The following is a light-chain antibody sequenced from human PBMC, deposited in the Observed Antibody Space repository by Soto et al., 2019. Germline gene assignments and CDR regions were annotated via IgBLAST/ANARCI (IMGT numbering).Light chain of an antibody. V-gene: IGKV1-39*01. CDR1: QTISNY. CDR2: LAS. CDR3: QQSYGPPIT. Sequence: DIQMTQSPSSLSAFVGDRVTITCRASQTISNYLNWYQQRPGKDPKLLIYLASSLQSGVPSRFGGSGSGTDFTLAISSLQPEDSATYCCQQSYGPPITFGQGTRLEI. J-gene: IGKJ5*01.